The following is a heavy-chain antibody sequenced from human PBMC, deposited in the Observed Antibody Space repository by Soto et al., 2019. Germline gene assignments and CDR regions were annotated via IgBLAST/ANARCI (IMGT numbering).Heavy chain of an antibody. Sequence: GESLKISCKGVGYRLDAAWIGWVRQMPGKGLEWMGIIYPGDSDTRYSPSFQGQVTISADKSISTAYLQWSSLKASDTAMYYCARHGDRDYYYYGMDVWGQGTTVTVSS. CDR2: IYPGDSDT. CDR3: ARHGDRDYYYYGMDV. V-gene: IGHV5-51*01. J-gene: IGHJ6*02. D-gene: IGHD3-22*01. CDR1: GYRLDAAW.